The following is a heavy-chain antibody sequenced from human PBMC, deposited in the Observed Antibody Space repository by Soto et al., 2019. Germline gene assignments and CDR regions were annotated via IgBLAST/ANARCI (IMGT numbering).Heavy chain of an antibody. J-gene: IGHJ4*02. D-gene: IGHD3-10*01. CDR1: GITFSDYW. CDR3: VSDRIRRAPGFGPGY. Sequence: EVQLVESGGDLVQPGGSLRLSCAASGITFSDYWMSWVRQAPGKGLEWVADIKEDGSEKYYVDSVKGRFTISRDNTKNLLYLQMNGLTAADTAVYYCVSDRIRRAPGFGPGYWGQGTLVTVSS. V-gene: IGHV3-7*05. CDR2: IKEDGSEK.